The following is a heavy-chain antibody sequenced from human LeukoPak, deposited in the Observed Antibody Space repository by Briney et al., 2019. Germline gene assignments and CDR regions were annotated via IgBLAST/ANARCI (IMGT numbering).Heavy chain of an antibody. J-gene: IGHJ5*02. Sequence: GGSLRLSCAASGFSFSSFAMTWVRQAPGKGLEWVSSITGGHYATYNTDSVKDRFTISRDNAKNTLYLQINSLRADDTAIYYCTKGPNGDYIGAFDPWGQGTLVTVSS. CDR2: ITGGHYAT. D-gene: IGHD4-17*01. CDR1: GFSFSSFA. CDR3: TKGPNGDYIGAFDP. V-gene: IGHV3-23*01.